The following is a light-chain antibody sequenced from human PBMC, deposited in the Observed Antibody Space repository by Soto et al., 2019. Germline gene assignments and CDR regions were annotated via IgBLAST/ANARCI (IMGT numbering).Light chain of an antibody. J-gene: IGLJ2*01. V-gene: IGLV1-44*01. CDR2: SNN. CDR1: SSNIGSNT. Sequence: QSVLTQPPSASGTPGQRVTISCSGSSSNIGSNTVNWYQKLPGTAPKLLIYSNNQRPSGVTDRFSGSKSGTSASLAISGLQSEEEADYYCAAWDDSLIFGGGTQLTVL. CDR3: AAWDDSLI.